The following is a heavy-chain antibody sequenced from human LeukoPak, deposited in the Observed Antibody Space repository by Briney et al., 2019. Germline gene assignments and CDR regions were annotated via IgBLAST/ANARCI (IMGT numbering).Heavy chain of an antibody. Sequence: SVNVSCKASGGTFSSYAISWVRQAPGQGLEWMGRIIPILGIANYAQKFQGRVTITADKSTSTAYMELSSLRSEDTAVYYCARTLLPGYSSSWYLNDYWGQGTLVTVSS. CDR2: IIPILGIA. J-gene: IGHJ4*02. V-gene: IGHV1-69*04. CDR1: GGTFSSYA. D-gene: IGHD6-13*01. CDR3: ARTLLPGYSSSWYLNDY.